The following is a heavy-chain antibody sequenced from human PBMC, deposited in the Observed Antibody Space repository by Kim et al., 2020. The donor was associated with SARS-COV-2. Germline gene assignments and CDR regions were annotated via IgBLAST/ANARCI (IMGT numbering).Heavy chain of an antibody. D-gene: IGHD6-13*01. CDR3: AREYEPIAAAGRSYYGMDV. V-gene: IGHV3-30*07. J-gene: IGHJ6*02. Sequence: KGRFTISRHNSKNTLYRQMNSLRAEDTAVYYCAREYEPIAAAGRSYYGMDVWGQGTTVTVSS.